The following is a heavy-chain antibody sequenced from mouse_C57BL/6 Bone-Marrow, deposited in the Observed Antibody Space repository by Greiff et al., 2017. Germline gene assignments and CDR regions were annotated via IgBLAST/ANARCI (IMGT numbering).Heavy chain of an antibody. CDR3: ARWIDLVLRWPYYFDY. V-gene: IGHV1-19*01. Sequence: EVKLMESGPVLVKPGASVKMSCKASGYTFTDYYMNWVKQSPGKSLEWIGVINPYNGGTSYNQKFKGKATLTVDKSSSTAYLELNSLTSEDSAVYYCARWIDLVLRWPYYFDYWGQGTTLTVSA. CDR2: INPYNGGT. D-gene: IGHD1-1*01. CDR1: GYTFTDYY. J-gene: IGHJ2*01.